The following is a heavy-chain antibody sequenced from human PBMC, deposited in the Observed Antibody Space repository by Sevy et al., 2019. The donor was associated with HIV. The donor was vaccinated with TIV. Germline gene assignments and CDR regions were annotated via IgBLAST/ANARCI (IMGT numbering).Heavy chain of an antibody. D-gene: IGHD4-17*01. CDR2: ISGGSSYT. CDR1: GFTFSDYY. V-gene: IGHV3-11*06. CDR3: ARGRSNYADYYFDY. Sequence: GGSLRLSCTASGFTFSDYYMTWICQAPGKRLEWVSYISGGSSYTNYAGSMKGRFTISRDNAKNSLFLQINTLRTEDTAVYYCARGRSNYADYYFDYWGQGTVVTVSS. J-gene: IGHJ4*02.